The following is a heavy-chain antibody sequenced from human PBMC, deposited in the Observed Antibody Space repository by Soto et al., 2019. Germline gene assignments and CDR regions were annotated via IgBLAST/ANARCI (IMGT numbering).Heavy chain of an antibody. D-gene: IGHD2-2*01. V-gene: IGHV1-46*01. CDR3: ARGEYIVVVPAASVAFDY. J-gene: IGHJ4*02. CDR2: INPSGGST. CDR1: GYTFTSYY. Sequence: WASVKVSCKASGYTFTSYYMHWVRQAPGQGLEWMGIINPSGGSTSYAQKFQGRVTMTRDTSTSTVYMELSSLRSEDTAVYYCARGEYIVVVPAASVAFDYWGQGTLVTVSS.